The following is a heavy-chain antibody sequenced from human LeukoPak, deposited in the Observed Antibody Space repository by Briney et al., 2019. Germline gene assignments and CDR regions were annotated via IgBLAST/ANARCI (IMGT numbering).Heavy chain of an antibody. J-gene: IGHJ6*03. CDR1: GGSFSGYY. V-gene: IGHV4-34*01. CDR2: INHSGST. CDR3: ARATRVANYYYMDV. Sequence: KTSETLSLTCAVYGGSFSGYYWSWIRQPPGKELEWIGEINHSGSTNYNPSLKSRVTISVDTSKNQFSLKLSSVTAADTAVYYCARATRVANYYYMDVWGKGTTVTVSS. D-gene: IGHD4-11*01.